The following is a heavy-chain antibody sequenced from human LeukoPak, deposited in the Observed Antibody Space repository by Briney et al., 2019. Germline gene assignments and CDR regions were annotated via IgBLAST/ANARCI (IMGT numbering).Heavy chain of an antibody. CDR2: ISGSGGST. D-gene: IGHD3-22*01. V-gene: IGHV3-23*01. Sequence: GGSLRLSCAASGFTFSSYSMNWVRQAPGKGLEWVSAISGSGGSTYYADSVKGRFTISRDNSKNTLYLQMKSLRAEDTAVYYCAKEPRDYYDSSGLDWGQGTLVTVSS. CDR3: AKEPRDYYDSSGLD. J-gene: IGHJ4*02. CDR1: GFTFSSYS.